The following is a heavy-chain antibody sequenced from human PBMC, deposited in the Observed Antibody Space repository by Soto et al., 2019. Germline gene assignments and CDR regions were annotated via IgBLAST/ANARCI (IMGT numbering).Heavy chain of an antibody. CDR2: MNANSGNT. CDR3: ARGPLYDFWSCYHHVPHY. Sequence: VQLVQSGAEVKKPGASVKVSCKASGYTFTSYDINWVRQATGQGLEWMGWMNANSGNTGYAQNFHGRVTMTRNLSINPAYMELRSLRSEDTAVYYCARGPLYDFWSCYHHVPHYWGQGTLVTVSS. D-gene: IGHD3-3*01. V-gene: IGHV1-8*01. J-gene: IGHJ4*02. CDR1: GYTFTSYD.